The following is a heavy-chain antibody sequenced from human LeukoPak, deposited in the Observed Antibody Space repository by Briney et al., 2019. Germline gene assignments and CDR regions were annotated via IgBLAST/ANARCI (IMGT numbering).Heavy chain of an antibody. CDR3: ARRQQQLAHDAFDI. CDR1: GYSFTTYW. D-gene: IGHD6-13*01. CDR2: IYPGDSDT. J-gene: IGHJ3*02. V-gene: IGHV5-51*01. Sequence: GESLKISCKGSGYSFTTYWIAWVRQMPGKGLEWMGIIYPGDSDTRYSPSFQGQVTISADKSISTAYLQWSSLKASDTAMYYCARRQQQLAHDAFDIWGQGTMVTVSS.